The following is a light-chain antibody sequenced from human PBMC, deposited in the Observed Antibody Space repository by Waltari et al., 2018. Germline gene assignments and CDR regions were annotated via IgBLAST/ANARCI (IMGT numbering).Light chain of an antibody. Sequence: QAVLTQPASLSASPGASVSLTCTFRRGIDVATFKIYWYQQRPGRPPRFLLKCRSDSTEQRGSGVPRRFSESKDSSANAALLLISGLQSEDEADYYCMILYNDAVVFGGGTKLTVL. CDR1: RGIDVATFK. J-gene: IGLJ2*01. V-gene: IGLV5-45*01. CDR3: MILYNDAVV. CDR2: CRSDSTE.